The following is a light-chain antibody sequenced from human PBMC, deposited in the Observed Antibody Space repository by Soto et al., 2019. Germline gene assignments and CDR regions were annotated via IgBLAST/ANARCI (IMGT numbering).Light chain of an antibody. CDR3: QQYGSSGT. CDR2: GAS. Sequence: EIVMTQSPATLPVSPGEGGTLSCRASQSISINLAWYQHKPGQAPRLLIYGASNRATGIPDRFSGSGSGTDFTLTISRLEPEDFAVYYCQQYGSSGTFGQGTKVDIK. CDR1: QSISIN. V-gene: IGKV3-20*01. J-gene: IGKJ1*01.